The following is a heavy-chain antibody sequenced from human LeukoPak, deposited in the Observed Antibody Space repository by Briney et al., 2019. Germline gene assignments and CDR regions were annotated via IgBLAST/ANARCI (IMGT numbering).Heavy chain of an antibody. Sequence: AGGSLRLSCAASGFTFSRYEMHWVRQAPGKGLEWVTLISNDGSNKYYADSVKGRFTISRDNSKNTLSLQMNSLRVEDTAVYYCATLFVATAPPDYWGQGTLVTVSS. J-gene: IGHJ4*02. CDR1: GFTFSRYE. D-gene: IGHD5-18*01. CDR3: ATLFVATAPPDY. V-gene: IGHV3-30-3*01. CDR2: ISNDGSNK.